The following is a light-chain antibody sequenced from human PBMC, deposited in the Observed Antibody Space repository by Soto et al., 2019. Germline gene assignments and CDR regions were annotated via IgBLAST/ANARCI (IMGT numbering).Light chain of an antibody. CDR2: AAA. CDR1: QGIDNF. J-gene: IGKJ1*01. V-gene: IGKV1-9*01. CDR3: RQLNSDPWT. Sequence: IQLTQSPSSLSASVGDRVTITCRASQGIDNFLAWYQQKTGKAPKLLIYAAATLQSGVPSRFSGRGSGTDFPLTIRSLQPEAFATYYFRQLNSDPWTFGQGTTGEIK.